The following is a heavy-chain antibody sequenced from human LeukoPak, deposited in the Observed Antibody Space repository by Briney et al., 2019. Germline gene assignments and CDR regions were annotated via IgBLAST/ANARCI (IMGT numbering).Heavy chain of an antibody. CDR2: INPNSGGT. Sequence: ASVKVSCKASGYTFTGYYIHWVRQAPGQGLEWMGWINPNSGGTIYAQKFQGRVTMTWDTSISTAYMELSRLRSDDTAVYYCARDPHYGDFRRYYFYMDVWGKGTTVTVSS. J-gene: IGHJ6*03. CDR3: ARDPHYGDFRRYYFYMDV. CDR1: GYTFTGYY. D-gene: IGHD4-17*01. V-gene: IGHV1-2*02.